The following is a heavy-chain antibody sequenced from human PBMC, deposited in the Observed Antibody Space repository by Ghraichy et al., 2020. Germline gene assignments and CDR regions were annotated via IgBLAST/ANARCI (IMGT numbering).Heavy chain of an antibody. Sequence: SVKVSCKASGGTFSSYAISWVRQAPGQGLGWMGGIIPIFGTANYAQKFQGRVTITADESTSTAYMELSSLRSEDTAVYYCARADIVVVVAASSDAFDIWGTGIMVTVSS. V-gene: IGHV1-69*13. D-gene: IGHD2-15*01. CDR2: IIPIFGTA. CDR1: GGTFSSYA. CDR3: ARADIVVVVAASSDAFDI. J-gene: IGHJ3*02.